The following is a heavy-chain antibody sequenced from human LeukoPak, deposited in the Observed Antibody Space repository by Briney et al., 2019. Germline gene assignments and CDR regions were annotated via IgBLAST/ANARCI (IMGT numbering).Heavy chain of an antibody. CDR2: IIPIFGPA. J-gene: IGHJ4*02. CDR1: GYTFTSYD. CDR3: ARALWSGYYLFDS. Sequence: GASVKVSCKASGYTFTSYDINWVRQAPGQGLEWMGGIIPIFGPANYAQKFQGRVTITADESTSTAYMEMTSLRSEDTAVYYCARALWSGYYLFDSWGQGTLVTVSS. D-gene: IGHD3-3*01. V-gene: IGHV1-69*13.